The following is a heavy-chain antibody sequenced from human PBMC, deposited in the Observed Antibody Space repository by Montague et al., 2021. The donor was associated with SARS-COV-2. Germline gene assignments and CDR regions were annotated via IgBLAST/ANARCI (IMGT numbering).Heavy chain of an antibody. CDR1: GGSISGDNYY. V-gene: IGHV4-31*03. CDR3: ARNRGWGSRRAGYIDL. D-gene: IGHD7-27*01. J-gene: IGHJ2*01. Sequence: TLSLTCTVSGGSISGDNYYWTWIRQHPGKGLEWIAYIYYTGSTYYNPSLQSRLRTSLDTSKNQFSLTLTSVTHADTAIYYCARNRGWGSRRAGYIDLWGRGTLVTVSS. CDR2: IYYTGST.